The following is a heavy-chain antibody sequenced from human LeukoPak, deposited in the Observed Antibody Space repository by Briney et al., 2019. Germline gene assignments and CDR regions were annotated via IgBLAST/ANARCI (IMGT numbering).Heavy chain of an antibody. CDR1: GFTFSDYY. CDR2: ISSSGSTI. V-gene: IGHV3-11*01. J-gene: IGHJ4*02. CDR3: ASYTKTGNFDY. Sequence: PGGSLRLSCAASGFTFSDYYLSWFRQAPGKGLEWVSYISSSGSTIYYADSVKGRFTISRDNAKNSLYLQMNSLRAEDTAVYYCASYTKTGNFDYWGQGTLVTVSS. D-gene: IGHD7-27*01.